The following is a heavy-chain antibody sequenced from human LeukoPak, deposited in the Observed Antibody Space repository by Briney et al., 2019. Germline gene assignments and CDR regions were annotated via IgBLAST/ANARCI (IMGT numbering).Heavy chain of an antibody. CDR3: AKGVVLTPPVEVNYYFDY. CDR2: ISGSGGST. Sequence: GGSLRLSCAASGFTFSSYAMSWVRQAPGKGLEWVSAISGSGGSTYYADSVKGRFTISRDNSKNTLYLQMNSLRAEDTAVYYFAKGVVLTPPVEVNYYFDYWGRGTLV. D-gene: IGHD2-15*01. V-gene: IGHV3-23*01. J-gene: IGHJ4*02. CDR1: GFTFSSYA.